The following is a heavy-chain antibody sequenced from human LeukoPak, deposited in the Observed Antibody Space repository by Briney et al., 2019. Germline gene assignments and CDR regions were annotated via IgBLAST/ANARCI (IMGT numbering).Heavy chain of an antibody. CDR3: ATTCLGGTSCRISDAFDI. V-gene: IGHV4-59*01. Sequence: PSETLSLTCTVSDDSISDYYRGWIRQPPGKGLEWIGYIHNSGTSTYNLSLKSRVTISADTSKNQFSLKLNSMTTADTAVYYCATTCLGGTSCRISDAFDIWGQGTMVTVSS. J-gene: IGHJ3*02. CDR1: DDSISDYY. CDR2: IHNSGTS. D-gene: IGHD2-2*01.